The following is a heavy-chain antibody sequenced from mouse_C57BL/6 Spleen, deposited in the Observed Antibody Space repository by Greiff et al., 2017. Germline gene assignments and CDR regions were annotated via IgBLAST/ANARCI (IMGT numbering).Heavy chain of an antibody. V-gene: IGHV1-18*01. CDR1: GYTFTDFN. D-gene: IGHD2-3*01. Sequence: EVQLQQSGPELVKPGASVKIPCKASGYTFTDFNMDWVKQSHGKSLEWIGDLNPNNGGTIYNQKFKGQATLTVDKSSSTSYIELRSLTSEDTAVYYCARDGYYEGDFDVWGTGTTVTGSS. CDR2: LNPNNGGT. CDR3: ARDGYYEGDFDV. J-gene: IGHJ1*03.